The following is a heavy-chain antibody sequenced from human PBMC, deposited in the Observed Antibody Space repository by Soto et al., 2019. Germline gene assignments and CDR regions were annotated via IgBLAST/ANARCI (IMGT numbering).Heavy chain of an antibody. CDR2: IKSKTGGGTT. Sequence: EVQLVESGGGLVEPGGSLTLSCAASGFTFSNAWMSWVRQAPGKGLEWVGRIKSKTGGGTTDYVAPVKGRFTISRDDSKNTRYLQMNSLKTEDTAVYYCTTAFITLVRGVIVPWGQGTLVTVSS. V-gene: IGHV3-15*01. J-gene: IGHJ5*02. CDR1: GFTFSNAW. CDR3: TTAFITLVRGVIVP. D-gene: IGHD3-10*01.